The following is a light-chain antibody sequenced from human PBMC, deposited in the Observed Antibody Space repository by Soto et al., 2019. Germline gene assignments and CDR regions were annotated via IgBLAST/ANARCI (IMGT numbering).Light chain of an antibody. CDR3: QQYASSPLT. CDR1: QSVSSSY. Sequence: EIELTQSPGPLSLSPGERATLSCRASQSVSSSYLAWYQQKPGQAPRLLIDDASSRATGIPDRFSGSGSGTDFTLTISRLQPEDLAVDDCQQYASSPLTFGGGTKVELK. V-gene: IGKV3-20*01. CDR2: DAS. J-gene: IGKJ4*01.